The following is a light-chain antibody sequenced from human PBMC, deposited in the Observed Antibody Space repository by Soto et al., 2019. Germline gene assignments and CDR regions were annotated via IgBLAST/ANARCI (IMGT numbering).Light chain of an antibody. J-gene: IGLJ2*01. CDR3: AAWDDSLNVL. V-gene: IGLV1-44*01. CDR2: TND. CDR1: SSNIGSKT. Sequence: QSVLTQPPSAPGTPGQRVTISCSGSSSNIGSKTVNWYQQLPGTAPKLLIYTNDRRPSGVPDRFSASKSGTSASLAISGLQSEDEADYFCAAWDDSLNVLFGGGTKVTVL.